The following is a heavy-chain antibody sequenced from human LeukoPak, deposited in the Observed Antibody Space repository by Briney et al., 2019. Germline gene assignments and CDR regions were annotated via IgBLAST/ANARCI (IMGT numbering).Heavy chain of an antibody. CDR2: INHSGST. D-gene: IGHD1-26*01. CDR1: GGSFSGYY. Sequence: SETLSLTCAVYGGSFSGYYWSWIRQPPGKGLEWIGEINHSGSTNYNPSLKSRVTISVDTSKNQFSLKLSSVTAADTAVYYCARARGTFIVGATILFDYWGQGTLVAVSS. V-gene: IGHV4-34*01. J-gene: IGHJ4*02. CDR3: ARARGTFIVGATILFDY.